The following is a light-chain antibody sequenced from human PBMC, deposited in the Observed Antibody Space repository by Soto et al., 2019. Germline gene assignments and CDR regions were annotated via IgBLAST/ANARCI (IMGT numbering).Light chain of an antibody. CDR3: LQYNNWPWT. CDR2: DAS. J-gene: IGKJ1*01. Sequence: EIVMTQSPATLSVSPGERATLSCRASQNVGKSLVWYQQKPGQPPRLLFYDASTRATGIPVRFSGGGSGTEFTLTISSLQSEDFAVFYCLQYNNWPWTFGQGTNVQIK. V-gene: IGKV3-15*01. CDR1: QNVGKS.